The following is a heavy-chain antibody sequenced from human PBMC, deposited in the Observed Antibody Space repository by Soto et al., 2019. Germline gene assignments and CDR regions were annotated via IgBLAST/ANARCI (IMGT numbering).Heavy chain of an antibody. Sequence: GSLRLSCAASGFTFSSYGMHWVRQAPGKGLEWVAVIWYDGSNKYYADSVKGRFTISRDNSKNTLYLQMNSLRAEDTAVYYCAREGPTYYYYGMDVWGQGTTVTVSS. D-gene: IGHD1-1*01. CDR2: IWYDGSNK. CDR1: GFTFSSYG. CDR3: AREGPTYYYYGMDV. J-gene: IGHJ6*02. V-gene: IGHV3-33*01.